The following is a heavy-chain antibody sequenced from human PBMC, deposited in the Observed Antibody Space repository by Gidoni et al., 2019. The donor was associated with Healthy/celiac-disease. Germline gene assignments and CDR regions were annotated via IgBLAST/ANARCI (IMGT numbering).Heavy chain of an antibody. D-gene: IGHD2-2*01. CDR2: VYTSGST. J-gene: IGHJ4*02. V-gene: IGHV4-61*02. Sequence: QVQLQESGPGLSKPSQTLSLTCTVSGGSISSGSFSWSWLRQPAGKGLEWIGRVYTSGSTNYNPSLKSRVTISVDTSKNQFSLKLSAVTAADTAVYYCAREFGYCSSTSCYDYFDYWGQGTLVTVSS. CDR1: GGSISSGSFS. CDR3: AREFGYCSSTSCYDYFDY.